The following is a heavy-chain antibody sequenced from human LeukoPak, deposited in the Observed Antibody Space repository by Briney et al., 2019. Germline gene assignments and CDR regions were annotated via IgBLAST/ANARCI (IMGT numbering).Heavy chain of an antibody. CDR2: ISGSGSNT. CDR3: AKDVRGYNRPFDY. J-gene: IGHJ4*02. D-gene: IGHD3-10*02. Sequence: GGSLRLSCAASGFTFSIYAMNWVRQAPGKGLEWVSAISGSGSNTYYADSVKGRFTISRDNSKNTLYLQMNSLGAEDTALYYCAKDVRGYNRPFDYWGQGTLVTVSS. CDR1: GFTFSIYA. V-gene: IGHV3-23*01.